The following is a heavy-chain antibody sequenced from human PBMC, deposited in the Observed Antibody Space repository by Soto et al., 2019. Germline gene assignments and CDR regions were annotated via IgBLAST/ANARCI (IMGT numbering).Heavy chain of an antibody. D-gene: IGHD4-17*01. CDR1: GYTFTSYD. CDR2: MNPNSGNT. CDR3: ARAPRLDYGDYRDE. J-gene: IGHJ4*02. V-gene: IGHV1-8*01. Sequence: GASVKVSCKASGYTFTSYDINWVRQATGQGLEWMGWMNPNSGNTGYAQKFQGRVTMTRNTSISTAYMELSSLRSEDTAVYYCARAPRLDYGDYRDEWGQGTLVTVSS.